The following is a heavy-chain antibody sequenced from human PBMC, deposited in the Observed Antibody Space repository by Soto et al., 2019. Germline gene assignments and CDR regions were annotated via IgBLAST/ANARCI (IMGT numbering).Heavy chain of an antibody. D-gene: IGHD2-2*01. CDR1: GGSISSYY. J-gene: IGHJ6*02. CDR2: IYYSGST. CDR3: AREGCSSTSCYPPYCIYGMDV. V-gene: IGHV4-59*01. Sequence: QVQLQESAPGLVKPSETLTLTCTVSGGSISSYYWSWIRQTPGKGLELLGYIYYSGSTNYKPSLKSRFTISVDTSKNQFYLKLRSVTAADTAVYYCAREGCSSTSCYPPYCIYGMDVWGQGTTVTVSS.